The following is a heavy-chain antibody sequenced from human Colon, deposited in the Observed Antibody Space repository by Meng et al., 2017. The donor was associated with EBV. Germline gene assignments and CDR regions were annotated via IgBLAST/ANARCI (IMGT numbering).Heavy chain of an antibody. V-gene: IGHV4-34*01. CDR2: INHVGST. J-gene: IGHJ4*02. CDR1: GGSFSYSY. Sequence: LPQWGRGLLNPSETLSPTFTVLGGSFSYSYWTWIRQPPGKGLEWIGEINHVGSTTYNPSLKSRVTISVDTSKNQFSLKLSSVTAADAAVYYCASSDCSGGTCYLDCWGQGTLVTVSS. D-gene: IGHD2-15*01. CDR3: ASSDCSGGTCYLDC.